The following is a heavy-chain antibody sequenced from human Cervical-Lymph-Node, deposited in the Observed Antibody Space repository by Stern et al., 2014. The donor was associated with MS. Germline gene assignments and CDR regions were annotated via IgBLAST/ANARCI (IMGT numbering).Heavy chain of an antibody. CDR3: AHNGEMATIGSYYYYGMDV. J-gene: IGHJ6*02. V-gene: IGHV2-5*02. CDR2: HSWDDDK. D-gene: IGHD5-24*01. Sequence: ESGPTLVKPTQTLTLTCTFSGFSLSTSGVGVGWIRQPPGKALEWLALHSWDDDKRYSPSLKSRLTITKDTSKNQVVLTMTNMDPVDTATYYCAHNGEMATIGSYYYYGMDVWGQGTTVTVSS. CDR1: GFSLSTSGVG.